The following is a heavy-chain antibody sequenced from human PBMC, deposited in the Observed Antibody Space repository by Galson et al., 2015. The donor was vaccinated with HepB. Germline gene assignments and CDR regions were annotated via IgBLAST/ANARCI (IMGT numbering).Heavy chain of an antibody. CDR3: VFGYFFDY. J-gene: IGHJ4*02. Sequence: SLRLSCAASGFIFSNYAMSWVRQAPGKGLEWVSTVSNDGGTTYYTDSVKGRFTISRDNSKNTLSLQMNSLRAEDTAVYYCVFGYFFDYWGQRTLVTVSS. D-gene: IGHD3-16*01. CDR2: VSNDGGTT. CDR1: GFIFSNYA. V-gene: IGHV3-23*01.